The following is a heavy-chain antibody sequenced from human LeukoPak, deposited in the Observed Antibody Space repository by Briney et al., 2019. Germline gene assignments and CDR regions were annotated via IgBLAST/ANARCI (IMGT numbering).Heavy chain of an antibody. J-gene: IGHJ5*02. CDR3: AISAVVVPAAAFDP. V-gene: IGHV1-69*05. Sequence: ASVKVSCKASGGAFSSYAISWVRQAPGQGLEWMGGIIPIFGTANYAQKFQGRVTITTDESTSTAYMELSSLRSEDTDVYYCAISAVVVPAAAFDPWGQGTLVTVSS. CDR1: GGAFSSYA. D-gene: IGHD2-2*01. CDR2: IIPIFGTA.